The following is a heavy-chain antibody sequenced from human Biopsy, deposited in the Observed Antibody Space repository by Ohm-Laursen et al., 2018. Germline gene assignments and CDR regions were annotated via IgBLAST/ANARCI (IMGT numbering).Heavy chain of an antibody. Sequence: GESLRISCKGSRDSFINYWIGWVRQMPGKGLEYMGIIYPEDSDTRYSPSFQGQVIISVDMSISTAYLQWSSLKASDSGMYYCVRLGSPRHCSGGYCATGWFDSWGQGTLVTVSS. V-gene: IGHV5-51*01. CDR2: IYPEDSDT. D-gene: IGHD2-15*01. CDR1: RDSFINYW. CDR3: VRLGSPRHCSGGYCATGWFDS. J-gene: IGHJ5*01.